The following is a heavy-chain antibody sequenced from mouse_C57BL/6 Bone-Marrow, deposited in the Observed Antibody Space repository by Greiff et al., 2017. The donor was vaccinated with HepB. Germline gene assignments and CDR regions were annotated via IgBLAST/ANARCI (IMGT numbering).Heavy chain of an antibody. CDR3: ARAGYPYFDY. CDR2: ISDGGSYT. D-gene: IGHD2-2*01. J-gene: IGHJ2*01. Sequence: EVKVEESGGGLVKPGGSLKLSCAASGFTFSSYAVSWVRQTPEKRLEWVATISDGGSYTYYPDNVKGRFTISRDNAKNNLYLQMSHLKSEDTAMYYCARAGYPYFDYWGRGTTLTVSS. CDR1: GFTFSSYA. V-gene: IGHV5-4*03.